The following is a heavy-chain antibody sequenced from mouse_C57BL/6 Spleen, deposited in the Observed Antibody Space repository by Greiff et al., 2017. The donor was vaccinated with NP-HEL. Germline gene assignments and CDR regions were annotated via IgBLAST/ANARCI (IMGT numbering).Heavy chain of an antibody. J-gene: IGHJ2*01. CDR2: ISSGGDYI. CDR1: GFTFSSYA. Sequence: DVMLVESGEGLVKPGGSLKLSCAASGFTFSSYAMSWVRQTPEKRLEWVAYISSGGDYIYYADTVKGRFTISRDNARNTLYLQMSSLKSEDTAMYYCTREGYYGHYFDYWGQGTTLTVSS. V-gene: IGHV5-9-1*02. D-gene: IGHD1-1*01. CDR3: TREGYYGHYFDY.